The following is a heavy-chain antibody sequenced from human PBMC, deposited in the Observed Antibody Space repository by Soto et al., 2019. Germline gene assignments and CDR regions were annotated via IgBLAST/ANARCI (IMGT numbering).Heavy chain of an antibody. Sequence: QVQLVQSGAEVKKPGASVKISCKASGYTFTSYGISWVRQAPGQGVEWMGWISAYNGNTNYAQKLQGGVTMTTETRTSTAYRELRSLRSDDTAVYYCARAPVGARAGDYWGQGTLVTVSS. CDR2: ISAYNGNT. V-gene: IGHV1-18*04. CDR1: GYTFTSYG. D-gene: IGHD1-26*01. CDR3: ARAPVGARAGDY. J-gene: IGHJ4*02.